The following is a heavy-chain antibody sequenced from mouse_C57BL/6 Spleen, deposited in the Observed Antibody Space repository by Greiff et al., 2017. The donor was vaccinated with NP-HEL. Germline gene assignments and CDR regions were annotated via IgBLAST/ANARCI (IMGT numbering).Heavy chain of an antibody. CDR1: GYTFTSYG. V-gene: IGHV1-81*01. Sequence: QVQLQQSGAELARPGASVKLSCKASGYTFTSYGISWVKQRTGQGLEWIGEIYPRSGNTYYNEKFKGKATLTADKSSSTAYKELRNLTSEDSGVYLCARTSTMFPTVTAWFAYWGQGTLVTVSA. J-gene: IGHJ3*01. D-gene: IGHD2-1*01. CDR3: ARTSTMFPTVTAWFAY. CDR2: IYPRSGNT.